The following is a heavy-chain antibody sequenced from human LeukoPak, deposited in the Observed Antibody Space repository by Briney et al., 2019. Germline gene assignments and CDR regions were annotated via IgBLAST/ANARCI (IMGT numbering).Heavy chain of an antibody. J-gene: IGHJ4*02. Sequence: VASVKVSCKASGGTFSRYAISWVRQAPGQGLEWMGGIIPMFGIANYAQKFQGRVTITADESTSTAYMELSSLRSEGTAVYYCARDRPYTGGWRGFDYWGQGTLVTVSS. CDR3: ARDRPYTGGWRGFDY. CDR2: IIPMFGIA. V-gene: IGHV1-69*13. D-gene: IGHD6-19*01. CDR1: GGTFSRYA.